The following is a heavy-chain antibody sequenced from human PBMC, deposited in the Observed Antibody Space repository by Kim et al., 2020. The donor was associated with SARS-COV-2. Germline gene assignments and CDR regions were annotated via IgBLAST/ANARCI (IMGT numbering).Heavy chain of an antibody. J-gene: IGHJ3*02. Sequence: ASVKVSCKASGYTFSSYVMNWVQQAPGQGLEWMGWINTNTGNPTYAQGFRGRIVFSLDTSVSTSYLQISSLKAEDTAVYYCAKSFLDAYYYDSSVVDAFDIWGQGTMITVSS. D-gene: IGHD3-22*01. CDR2: INTNTGNP. CDR1: GYTFSSYV. V-gene: IGHV7-4-1*02. CDR3: AKSFLDAYYYDSSVVDAFDI.